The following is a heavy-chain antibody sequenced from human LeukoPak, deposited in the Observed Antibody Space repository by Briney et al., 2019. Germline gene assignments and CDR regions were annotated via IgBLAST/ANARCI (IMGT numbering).Heavy chain of an antibody. CDR3: AQTYYDFWSGYDY. Sequence: SSETLSLTCTVSGGSIGSSSYYWGWIRQPPGKGLEWIGEINHSGSTNYNPSLKSRVTISVDTSKNQFSLKLSSVTAADTAVYYCAQTYYDFWSGYDYWGQGTLVTVSS. J-gene: IGHJ4*02. D-gene: IGHD3-3*01. V-gene: IGHV4-39*07. CDR2: INHSGST. CDR1: GGSIGSSSYY.